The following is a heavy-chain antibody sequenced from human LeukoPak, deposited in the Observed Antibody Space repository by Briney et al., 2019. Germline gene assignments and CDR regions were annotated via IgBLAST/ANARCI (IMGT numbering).Heavy chain of an antibody. Sequence: VASVTVSCKASGGTFSSYAISWVRQAPGQGLEWMGGIIPIFGTANYAQKFQGRVTITADESTSTAYMELSSLRSEDTAVYYCASHASGAAGILDRYNWFDPWGQGTLVTGSS. CDR2: IIPIFGTA. V-gene: IGHV1-69*13. D-gene: IGHD6-13*01. J-gene: IGHJ5*02. CDR3: ASHASGAAGILDRYNWFDP. CDR1: GGTFSSYA.